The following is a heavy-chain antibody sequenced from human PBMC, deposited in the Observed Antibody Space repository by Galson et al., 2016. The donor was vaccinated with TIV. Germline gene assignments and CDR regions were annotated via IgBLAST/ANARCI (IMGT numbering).Heavy chain of an antibody. Sequence: SLRLSCAASGFTFSSHGIHWVRQAPGKGLEWVAVISYDEKYKHYADSVKGRLTISRDNSKNMVYLQMNSLRPEDTAVYFCAKDPRIYGDYLLAYFDYWGQGILSPSPQ. D-gene: IGHD4-17*01. CDR2: ISYDEKYK. CDR3: AKDPRIYGDYLLAYFDY. J-gene: IGHJ4*02. V-gene: IGHV3-30*18. CDR1: GFTFSSHG.